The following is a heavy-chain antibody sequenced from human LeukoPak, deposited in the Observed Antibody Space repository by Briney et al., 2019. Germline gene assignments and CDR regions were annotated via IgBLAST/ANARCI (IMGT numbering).Heavy chain of an antibody. CDR1: GFTFSSYS. Sequence: GGSLRLSCAASGFTFSSYSMNWVRQAPGKGLEWVSCISGSRSFIFYADSVKGRFTISRDNAKNSLYLQMNSLRAEDTAVYYCARINPDEDAFDIWGQGTMVTVSS. D-gene: IGHD1-14*01. J-gene: IGHJ3*02. CDR2: ISGSRSFI. V-gene: IGHV3-21*01. CDR3: ARINPDEDAFDI.